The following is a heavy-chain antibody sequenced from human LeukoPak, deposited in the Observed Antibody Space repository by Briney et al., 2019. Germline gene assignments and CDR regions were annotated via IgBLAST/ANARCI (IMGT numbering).Heavy chain of an antibody. CDR2: ISYDGSNK. J-gene: IGHJ6*02. V-gene: IGHV3-30*04. D-gene: IGHD1-26*01. CDR1: GFTFSSYA. Sequence: QAGGSLRLSCAASGFTFSSYAMHWVRQAPGKGLEWVAGISYDGSNKYYADSVKGRFTISRDNSKNTLYLQMNSLRAEDTAVYYCAREGSLRSYYDYYYYGMDVWGQGTTVTVSS. CDR3: AREGSLRSYYDYYYYGMDV.